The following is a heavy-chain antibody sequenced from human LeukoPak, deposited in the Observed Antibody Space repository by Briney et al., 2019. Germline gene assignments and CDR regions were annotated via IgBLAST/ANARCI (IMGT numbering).Heavy chain of an antibody. CDR3: ARGGTGWDDAYFYYYYSMDV. CDR2: INHSGST. Sequence: SETLSLTCAVYGGSFSNFYWSWIRQPSGKGLEWIGEINHSGSTNYNPSLKSRVTISVDTSKNQFSLKLSSVTAADTAMYYCARGGTGWDDAYFYYYYSMDVWGQGTTVTVSS. D-gene: IGHD3/OR15-3a*01. V-gene: IGHV4-34*01. J-gene: IGHJ6*02. CDR1: GGSFSNFY.